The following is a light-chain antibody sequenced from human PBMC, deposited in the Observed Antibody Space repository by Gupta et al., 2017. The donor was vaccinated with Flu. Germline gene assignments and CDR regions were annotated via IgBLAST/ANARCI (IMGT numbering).Light chain of an antibody. CDR2: YVS. Sequence: SDVGAYNYVSWYQQHPGKAPKLILFYVSNRPSGVSTRFSGSQSGNTASLTISGLQAEDEADSYCNSYGASRLVGGGTKLTVL. CDR3: NSYGASRL. J-gene: IGLJ2*01. V-gene: IGLV2-14*04. CDR1: SDVGAYNY.